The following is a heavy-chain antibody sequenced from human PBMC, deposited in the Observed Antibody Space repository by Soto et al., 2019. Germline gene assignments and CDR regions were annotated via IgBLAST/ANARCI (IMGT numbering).Heavy chain of an antibody. Sequence: PGEFLKISSKGSGYSFTSSWISWVRQMPGKGLEWMGRIDPSDSYTNYSPSFQGHVTISADRSISTAYLQWSGLKASDTAMYYCARLEVYYHMDVWGQGTTVTVSS. CDR2: IDPSDSYT. J-gene: IGHJ6*02. CDR3: ARLEVYYHMDV. V-gene: IGHV5-10-1*01. CDR1: GYSFTSSW.